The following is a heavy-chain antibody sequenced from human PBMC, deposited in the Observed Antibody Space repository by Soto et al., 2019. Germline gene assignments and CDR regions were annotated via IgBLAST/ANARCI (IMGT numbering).Heavy chain of an antibody. CDR3: ASGGGVGVAGSAAFDM. J-gene: IGHJ3*02. V-gene: IGHV1-2*02. D-gene: IGHD3-3*01. Sequence: QLHLVQSGAVVKKPGASVTVSCSVSGYPVTAYYMHWVRQAPGRGLEWMGGINPATGAAKYTQTCQGRVTMTSDTSTSTVFTDLGGLTSEDTSVVYGASGGGVGVAGSAAFDMWGQGTLVTVSS. CDR1: GYPVTAYY. CDR2: INPATGAA.